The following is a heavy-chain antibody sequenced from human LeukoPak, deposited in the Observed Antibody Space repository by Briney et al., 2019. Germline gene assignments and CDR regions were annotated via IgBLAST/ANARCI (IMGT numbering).Heavy chain of an antibody. CDR2: ISGSGGST. Sequence: PGGTLRLSCAASGFTFSTYGMSWVRQAPGKGLEWVSAISGSGGSTYYADSVKGRFTVSRDNSKNTLYLQMNSLRAEDTAVYYCAKVFRISYGPPIDYWGQGTLVTVSS. D-gene: IGHD5-18*01. CDR3: AKVFRISYGPPIDY. J-gene: IGHJ4*02. V-gene: IGHV3-23*01. CDR1: GFTFSTYG.